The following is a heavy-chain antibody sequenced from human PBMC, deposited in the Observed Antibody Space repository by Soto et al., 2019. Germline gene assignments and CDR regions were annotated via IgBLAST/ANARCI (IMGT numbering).Heavy chain of an antibody. CDR1: GGTFSTYT. J-gene: IGHJ4*02. Sequence: ASVKVSCKASGGTFSTYTISWVRQAPGQGLEWLGRIIPLFGLPNHAQEFQDRVTITADKSTDTAYLEMNSLKTEDTAVYYCTTDSRDIVLVPAAIQVDYWGQGTLVTVSS. D-gene: IGHD2-2*01. CDR3: TTDSRDIVLVPAAIQVDY. CDR2: IIPLFGLP. V-gene: IGHV1-69*04.